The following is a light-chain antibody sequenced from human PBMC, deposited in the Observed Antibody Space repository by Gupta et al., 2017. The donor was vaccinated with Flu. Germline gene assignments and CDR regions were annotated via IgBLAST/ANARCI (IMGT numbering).Light chain of an antibody. CDR3: SSYTSSSTLV. Sequence: SSNVGGYNEDSWYQQHQAKAPKLMIYKVSNRPSGVSNRFSGSKSGNAASLTISGLQAEDEADYYCSSYTSSSTLVFGTGTKFTVL. CDR1: SSNVGGYNE. V-gene: IGLV2-14*01. CDR2: KVS. J-gene: IGLJ1*01.